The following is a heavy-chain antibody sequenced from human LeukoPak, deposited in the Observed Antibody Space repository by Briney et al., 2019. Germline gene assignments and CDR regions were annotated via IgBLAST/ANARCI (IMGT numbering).Heavy chain of an antibody. V-gene: IGHV3-23*01. CDR3: AKDLVTWASGNWYFDL. D-gene: IGHD2-21*02. Sequence: GGSLRLSCAASGFTFRGYGMSWVRQAPGKGLQWVSTMSATGSDIHHADSVKGRFTISRDNSKNTLYLQMNSLRAEDTAVYYCAKDLVTWASGNWYFDLWGRGTLVTVSS. J-gene: IGHJ2*01. CDR1: GFTFRGYG. CDR2: MSATGSDI.